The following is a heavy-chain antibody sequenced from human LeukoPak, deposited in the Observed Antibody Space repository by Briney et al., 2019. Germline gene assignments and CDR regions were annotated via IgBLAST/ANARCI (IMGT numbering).Heavy chain of an antibody. V-gene: IGHV3-23*01. CDR3: AKKGLRYFDWSFDY. Sequence: GRSLRLSCAASGFDLNNYAMHWVRQAPGKGLEWVSAISGSGGSTYYADSVKGRFTISRDNSKNTLYLQMNSLRAEDTAVYYCAKKGLRYFDWSFDYWGQGTLVTVSS. J-gene: IGHJ4*02. CDR2: ISGSGGST. CDR1: GFDLNNYA. D-gene: IGHD3-9*01.